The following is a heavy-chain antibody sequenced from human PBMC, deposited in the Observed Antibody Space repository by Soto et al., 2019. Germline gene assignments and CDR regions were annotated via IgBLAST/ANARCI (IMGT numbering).Heavy chain of an antibody. Sequence: GASVKVSCKASGGAFSCYAISWVRQAPGQGLEWMGGIIPIFGTANYAQKFQGRVTITADESTSTAYMELSSLRSEDTAVYYCAREEAAAGGRWGQGTLVTVSS. D-gene: IGHD6-13*01. CDR2: IIPIFGTA. CDR3: AREEAAAGGR. V-gene: IGHV1-69*13. CDR1: GGAFSCYA. J-gene: IGHJ4*02.